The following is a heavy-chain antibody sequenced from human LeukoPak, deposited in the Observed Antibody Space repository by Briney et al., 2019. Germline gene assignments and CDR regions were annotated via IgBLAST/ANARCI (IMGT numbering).Heavy chain of an antibody. J-gene: IGHJ3*02. Sequence: GESLKISCKGSGYSFTSYWIGWVRQMPGKGLEGMGIIYPGDSDTRYSPSFQGQVTISADKSISTAYLQWSSLKASDTAMYYCARASYAPYDAFDIWGQGTMVTVSS. CDR3: ARASYAPYDAFDI. V-gene: IGHV5-51*01. CDR1: GYSFTSYW. CDR2: IYPGDSDT. D-gene: IGHD2-2*01.